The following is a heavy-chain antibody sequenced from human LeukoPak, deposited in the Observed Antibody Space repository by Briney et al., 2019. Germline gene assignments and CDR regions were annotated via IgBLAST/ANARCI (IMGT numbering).Heavy chain of an antibody. Sequence: GGSLSLSCAASGFTYSSYSMNWVRQAPGKGLEWVSSISSSSSYIYYADSVKGRFTISRDNAKNSLYLQMNSLRAEDTAVYYCARDVAADNYYYGMDVSGGGTTVTVSS. CDR1: GFTYSSYS. D-gene: IGHD2-15*01. CDR2: ISSSSSYI. V-gene: IGHV3-21*01. CDR3: ARDVAADNYYYGMDV. J-gene: IGHJ6*04.